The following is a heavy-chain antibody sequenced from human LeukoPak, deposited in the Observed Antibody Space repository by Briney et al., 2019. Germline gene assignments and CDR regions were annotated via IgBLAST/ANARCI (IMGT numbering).Heavy chain of an antibody. V-gene: IGHV4-31*03. D-gene: IGHD3-10*01. CDR3: ARDQGMVRTNWFDP. J-gene: IGHJ5*02. CDR1: GGSISSGGYY. Sequence: SETLSLTCTVSGGSISSGGYYWSWIRQHPGKGLEWIGYIYYSGSTYYNPSLKSRVTISVDTSKNQFSLKLSSVTAADTAAYYCARDQGMVRTNWFDPWGQGTLVTVSS. CDR2: IYYSGST.